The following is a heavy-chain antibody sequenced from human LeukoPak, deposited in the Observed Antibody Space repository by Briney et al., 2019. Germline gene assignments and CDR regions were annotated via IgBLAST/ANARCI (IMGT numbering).Heavy chain of an antibody. J-gene: IGHJ5*02. Sequence: ASVKVSCKASGGTFSSYAISWVRQAPGQGLEWMGGIIPIFGTANYAQKFQGRVTITADESTSTAYMELSSLRPEDTAVYYCARLGPFYDSSSYGDYNWFDPWGQGTLVTVSS. CDR3: ARLGPFYDSSSYGDYNWFDP. CDR2: IIPIFGTA. D-gene: IGHD3-22*01. V-gene: IGHV1-69*13. CDR1: GGTFSSYA.